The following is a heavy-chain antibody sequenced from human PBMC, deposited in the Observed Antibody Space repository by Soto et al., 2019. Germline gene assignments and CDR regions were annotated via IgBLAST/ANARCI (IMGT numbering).Heavy chain of an antibody. CDR1: GFTFSNAW. Sequence: EVQLVESGGGLVKPGGSLRLSCAASGFTFSNAWMSWVRQAPGKGLEWVGRIKSKTDGGTTDYAAPVKGRFTISRDDSKNTLYLQMNSLKTEDTAVYYCTTGEVDDSSGYYLYYYYYGMDVWGQGTTVTVSS. CDR2: IKSKTDGGTT. D-gene: IGHD3-22*01. V-gene: IGHV3-15*01. CDR3: TTGEVDDSSGYYLYYYYYGMDV. J-gene: IGHJ6*02.